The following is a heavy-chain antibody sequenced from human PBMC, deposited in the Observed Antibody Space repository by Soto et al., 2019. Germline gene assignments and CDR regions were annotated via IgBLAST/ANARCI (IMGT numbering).Heavy chain of an antibody. CDR2: ISSSSSTI. Sequence: GGSLRLSCAASGFTFSSYSMNWVRQAPGKGLEWVSYISSSSSTIYYADSVKGRFTISRDNSKNSLYLQMNSLRAEDTAVYYCARVGVWYYDIWTGDYDYWGQGTLVTVSS. CDR3: ARVGVWYYDIWTGDYDY. V-gene: IGHV3-48*04. CDR1: GFTFSSYS. J-gene: IGHJ4*02. D-gene: IGHD3-9*01.